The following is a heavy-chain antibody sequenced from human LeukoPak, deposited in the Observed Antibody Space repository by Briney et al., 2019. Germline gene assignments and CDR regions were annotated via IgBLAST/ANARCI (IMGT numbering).Heavy chain of an antibody. V-gene: IGHV1-2*02. J-gene: IGHJ5*02. CDR3: ARDMQQPQKNWFDP. CDR1: GYTFTGYY. CDR2: INPNSGGT. Sequence: VASVTVSCKASGYTFTGYYMHWVRQAPGQGLEWMGWINPNSGGTNYAQKFQGRVTMTRDTSISTAYMELSRLRSDDTAVYYCARDMQQPQKNWFDPWGQGTLVTVSS. D-gene: IGHD6-13*01.